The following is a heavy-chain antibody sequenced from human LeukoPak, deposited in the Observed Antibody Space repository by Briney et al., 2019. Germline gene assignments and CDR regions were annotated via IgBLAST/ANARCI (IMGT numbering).Heavy chain of an antibody. V-gene: IGHV1-18*01. CDR3: ARDAPGSTFDY. J-gene: IGHJ4*02. D-gene: IGHD6-13*01. CDR1: GYTFTSCG. CDR2: ISAYNGNT. Sequence: GASVKVSCKASGYTFTSCGISWVRQAPGQGLEWMGWISAYNGNTNYAQRLQGRVTMTTDTSTSTAYMDLRSLRSDDTAVYYCARDAPGSTFDYWGLGTLVTVSS.